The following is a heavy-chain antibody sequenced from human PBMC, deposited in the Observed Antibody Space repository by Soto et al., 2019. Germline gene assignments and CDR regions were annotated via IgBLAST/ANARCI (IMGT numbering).Heavy chain of an antibody. CDR3: ARGSFPVDSTYHYGMDV. CDR2: INAGNGNT. D-gene: IGHD3-10*01. Sequence: QVQLVQSGAEVKKPGASVSVSCEASGFTFRTSTIHWVRQAPGQRLEWMGWINAGNGNTRYSQKFQGRVTITRDTSASTVYVDLSSLESEDTAVYYCARGSFPVDSTYHYGMDVWGPGTTVTVSS. V-gene: IGHV1-3*01. J-gene: IGHJ6*02. CDR1: GFTFRTST.